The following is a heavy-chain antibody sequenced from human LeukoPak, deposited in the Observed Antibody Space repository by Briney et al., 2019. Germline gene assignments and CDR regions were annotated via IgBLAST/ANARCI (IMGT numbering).Heavy chain of an antibody. CDR2: IRYDGSNK. CDR1: GFTFSGYG. CDR3: AKSMMVYGDYEYFDY. V-gene: IGHV3-30*02. J-gene: IGHJ4*02. D-gene: IGHD4-17*01. Sequence: GGSLRLSCAASGFTFSGYGMHWVRQAPGKGLEWVAFIRYDGSNKYYADSVKGRFTISRDNSKNTLYLQMNSLRAEDTAVYYCAKSMMVYGDYEYFDYWGQGTLVTVSS.